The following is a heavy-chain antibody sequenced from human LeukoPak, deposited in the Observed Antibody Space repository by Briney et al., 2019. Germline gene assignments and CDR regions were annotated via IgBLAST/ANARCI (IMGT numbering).Heavy chain of an antibody. CDR2: VSGGGGST. V-gene: IGHV3-23*01. D-gene: IGHD1-26*01. J-gene: IGHJ4*02. CDR3: AKGGKWDVTPFDY. Sequence: GGSLRLSCAASGFTFTSYSMNWVRQAPGKGLEWVSTVSGGGGSTYYADSVKGRFTISRDNSKNTLYLQVNSLRAEDTAVYYCAKGGKWDVTPFDYWGQGTLVTVSS. CDR1: GFTFTSYS.